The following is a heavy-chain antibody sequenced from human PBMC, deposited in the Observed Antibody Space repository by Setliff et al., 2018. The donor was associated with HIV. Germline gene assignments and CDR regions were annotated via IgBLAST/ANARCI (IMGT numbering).Heavy chain of an antibody. D-gene: IGHD2-2*01. Sequence: PGESLKISCQGSGYNFVDYSIAWVRQVPGKGLEWMGIIYPVDSETRYSPSFQGRVTISADKSINTAYLQWTTLKASDSAMYYCARPRGNDYAGSGFDNLGQGTLVTVSS. CDR1: GYNFVDYS. CDR3: ARPRGNDYAGSGFDN. CDR2: IYPVDSET. V-gene: IGHV5-51*01. J-gene: IGHJ4*02.